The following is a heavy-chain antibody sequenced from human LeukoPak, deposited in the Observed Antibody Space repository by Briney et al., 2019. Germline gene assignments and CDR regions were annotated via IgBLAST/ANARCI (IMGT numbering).Heavy chain of an antibody. V-gene: IGHV3-49*04. CDR1: GFTFGDYA. Sequence: GGSLRLSCTASGFTFGDYAMSWVRQAPGKGLEWVGFIRSKAYGGTTEYAASVKGRFTISRDDSKSIAYLQMNSLKTEDTAVYYCTRERPETHYDTLTGTPRPFDYWGQGTLVTVSS. CDR2: IRSKAYGGTT. D-gene: IGHD3-9*01. J-gene: IGHJ4*02. CDR3: TRERPETHYDTLTGTPRPFDY.